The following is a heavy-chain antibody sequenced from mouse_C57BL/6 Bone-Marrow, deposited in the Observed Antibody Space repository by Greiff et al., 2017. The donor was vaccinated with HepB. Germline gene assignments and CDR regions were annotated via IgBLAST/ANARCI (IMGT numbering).Heavy chain of an antibody. D-gene: IGHD2-2*01. V-gene: IGHV1-62-2*01. J-gene: IGHJ3*01. CDR3: ARDEDGTMVTAVVPPWFAY. CDR2: FYPGSGSI. Sequence: VQLQQSGAELVKPGASVKLSCKASGYTFTEYTIHWVKQRSGQGLEWIGWFYPGSGSIKYNEKFKDKATLTADKSSSTVYMELSRLTSEDSAVYICARDEDGTMVTAVVPPWFAYWGQGTLVTVSA. CDR1: GYTFTEYT.